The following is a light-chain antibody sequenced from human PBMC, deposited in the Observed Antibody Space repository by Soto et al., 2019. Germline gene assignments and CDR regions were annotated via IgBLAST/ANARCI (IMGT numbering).Light chain of an antibody. CDR2: KAS. J-gene: IGKJ1*01. CDR1: QSISSW. CDR3: QQYNTYSQT. Sequence: DIQMTQSPSTLSASVGDRVTITCRASQSISSWLAWYQQKSGKAPKLLIYKASSLESGVPSRFSGSGSGTEFTLTISSLRPDDSATYYCQQYNTYSQTFGQGTKVEIK. V-gene: IGKV1-5*03.